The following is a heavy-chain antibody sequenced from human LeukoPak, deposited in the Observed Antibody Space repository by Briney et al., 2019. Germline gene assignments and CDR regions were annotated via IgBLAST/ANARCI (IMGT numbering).Heavy chain of an antibody. CDR2: TRKKANSYTT. Sequence: PGGSLRLFCAASGFTFSDHYMDWVRQAPGKGLEWVGRTRKKANSYTTEYAASVKGRFTISRDDSKNSLYLQMNSLKTEDTAVYYCAPPGSRGLGYWGQGTLVTVSS. CDR1: GFTFSDHY. CDR3: APPGSRGLGY. V-gene: IGHV3-72*01. J-gene: IGHJ4*02. D-gene: IGHD3-10*01.